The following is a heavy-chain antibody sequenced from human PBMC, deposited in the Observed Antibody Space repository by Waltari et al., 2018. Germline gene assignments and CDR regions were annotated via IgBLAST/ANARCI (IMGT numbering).Heavy chain of an antibody. Sequence: QVQLQESGPGLVKPSQTLSLTCTVPGASISSDDYYWSWIRQPPGKGLEWIGHIFYSGSTYFNPSLKSRVTMSLDTSKNQFSLKLSSVTAADTAVYYCASQDITGGYFDYWGQGTLVTVSS. CDR1: GASISSDDYY. J-gene: IGHJ4*02. V-gene: IGHV4-30-4*08. D-gene: IGHD7-27*01. CDR2: IFYSGST. CDR3: ASQDITGGYFDY.